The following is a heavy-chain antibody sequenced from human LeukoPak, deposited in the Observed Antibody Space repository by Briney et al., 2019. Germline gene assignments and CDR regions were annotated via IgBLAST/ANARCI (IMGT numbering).Heavy chain of an antibody. CDR2: IYYTGST. Sequence: SSETLSLTCTVSGGSISSGGYYWSWIRQHPEKGLEWIVYIYYTGSTFYNPSLKSRVIISVDTSKNQFSLRLSSVTVADTAVYYCARHYDSSGYYWGEFDYWGQGTLVTVSS. D-gene: IGHD3-22*01. V-gene: IGHV4-31*03. CDR1: GGSISSGGYY. J-gene: IGHJ4*02. CDR3: ARHYDSSGYYWGEFDY.